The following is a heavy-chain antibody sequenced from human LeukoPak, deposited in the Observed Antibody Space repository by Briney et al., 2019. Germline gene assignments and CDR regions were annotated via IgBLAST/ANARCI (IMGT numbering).Heavy chain of an antibody. CDR2: IYYSGTT. V-gene: IGHV4-61*01. D-gene: IGHD4-11*01. J-gene: IGHJ4*02. Sequence: PSETLSLTCAVSGGSVSSGTYYWSWIRQPPGKGLEWIGYIYYSGTTNYNPSLKSRVTISVDTSKNQFSLKLSSVTAADTAVYYCARDRVRGNSNPFFDYWGQGTLVTVSS. CDR3: ARDRVRGNSNPFFDY. CDR1: GGSVSSGTYY.